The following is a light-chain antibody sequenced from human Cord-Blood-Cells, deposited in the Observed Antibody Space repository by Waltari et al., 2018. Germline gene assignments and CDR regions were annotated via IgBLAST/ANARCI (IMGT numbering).Light chain of an antibody. J-gene: IGKJ4*01. Sequence: DIQMTQSPSSLSASVGDRVTITCQASQDISNYLNWYQQKPGKAPKLLIYDASNLETGVPSRFSGSGSGTDFTFTISSLQPEDIVTYYCQQYLTFGGGTKVEIK. CDR3: QQYLT. CDR2: DAS. V-gene: IGKV1-33*01. CDR1: QDISNY.